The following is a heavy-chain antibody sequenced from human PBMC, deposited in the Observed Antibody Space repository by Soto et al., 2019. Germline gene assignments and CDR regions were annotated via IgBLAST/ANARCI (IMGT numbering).Heavy chain of an antibody. CDR3: AREVSKYRGYDVDY. Sequence: EVQLVESGGGLVKPGGSLRLSCAASGFTFSSYSMNWVRQAPGKGLEWVSSISSSSSYIYYADSVKGRFTISRDNAKKSLYLQMNSLRAEDMAVYYCAREVSKYRGYDVDYWGQGTMVTVSS. J-gene: IGHJ4*02. CDR2: ISSSSSYI. V-gene: IGHV3-21*01. CDR1: GFTFSSYS. D-gene: IGHD5-12*01.